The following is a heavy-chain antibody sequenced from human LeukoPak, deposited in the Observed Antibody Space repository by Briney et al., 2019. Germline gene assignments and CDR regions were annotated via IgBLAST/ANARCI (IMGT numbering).Heavy chain of an antibody. CDR1: GFTFSSYW. CDR2: INSDGSST. CDR3: ARAPGGSGGSRGVGATGDFDY. Sequence: GGSLRLSCAASGFTFSSYWMHWVRQAPGKGLVWVPRINSDGSSTSYADSVKGRFTISRDNAKNTLYLQMNSLRAEDTAVYYCARAPGGSGGSRGVGATGDFDYWGQGTLVTVSS. J-gene: IGHJ4*02. D-gene: IGHD2-15*01. V-gene: IGHV3-74*01.